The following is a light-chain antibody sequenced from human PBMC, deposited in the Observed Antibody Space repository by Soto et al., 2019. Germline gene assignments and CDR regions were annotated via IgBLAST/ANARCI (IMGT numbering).Light chain of an antibody. J-gene: IGKJ4*01. CDR3: QQYGSSPLT. V-gene: IGKV3-20*01. Sequence: EMVLRQYPATLSLSRGXRATLSCGASKRGSSNYWPWYQQKHGQXPKVIXYRASIRATGIPDRFTGSGSGTDFTRTISRLEPEDFAVYYGQQYGSSPLTFGGGTKVDIK. CDR2: RAS. CDR1: KRGSSNY.